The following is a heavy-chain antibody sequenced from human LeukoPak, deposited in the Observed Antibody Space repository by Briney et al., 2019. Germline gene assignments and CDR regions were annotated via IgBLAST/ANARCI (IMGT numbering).Heavy chain of an antibody. Sequence: PSETLSLTCTVSGGSISSSSYYWGWIRQPPGKGLEWIGSIYYSGSTYYNPSLKSRVTISVDTSKNQFSLKLSSVTAADTAVYYCALGEFQSYCFDYWGQGTLVTVSS. CDR3: ALGEFQSYCFDY. V-gene: IGHV4-39*01. CDR1: GGSISSSSYY. D-gene: IGHD3-10*01. J-gene: IGHJ4*02. CDR2: IYYSGST.